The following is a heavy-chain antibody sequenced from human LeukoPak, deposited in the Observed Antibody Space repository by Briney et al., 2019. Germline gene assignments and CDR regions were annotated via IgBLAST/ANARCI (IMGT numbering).Heavy chain of an antibody. CDR3: ASSYYYDSSENY. D-gene: IGHD3-22*01. CDR2: ISSSGSTI. V-gene: IGHV3-48*03. Sequence: PGGSLRLSCAASGFTFSSYEMNWVRQAPGKGLEWVSYISSSGSTIYYADSVKGRFTISRDNAKNSLYLQMNSLRAEDTAVYYCASSYYYDSSENYWGQGTLVTVSS. J-gene: IGHJ4*02. CDR1: GFTFSSYE.